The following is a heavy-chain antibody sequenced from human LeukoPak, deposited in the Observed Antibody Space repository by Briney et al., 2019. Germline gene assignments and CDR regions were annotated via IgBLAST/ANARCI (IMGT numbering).Heavy chain of an antibody. V-gene: IGHV3-30*02. J-gene: IGHJ4*02. CDR3: AKSGVEMATVGGY. CDR1: GFTFSSYG. CDR2: IRYDGSNK. Sequence: QTGGSLRLSCAASGFTFSSYGMHWVRQAPGKGLEWVAFIRYDGSNKYYADSVKGRFTISRDNSKNTLYLQMNSLRAEDTAVYYCAKSGVEMATVGGYWGQGTLVTVSS. D-gene: IGHD5-24*01.